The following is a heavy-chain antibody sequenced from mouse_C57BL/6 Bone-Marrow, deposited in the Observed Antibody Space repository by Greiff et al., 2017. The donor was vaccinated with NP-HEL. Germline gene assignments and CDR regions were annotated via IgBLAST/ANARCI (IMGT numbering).Heavy chain of an antibody. CDR3: ARRGFLLLRRYFDV. J-gene: IGHJ1*03. CDR2: INPNYGTT. D-gene: IGHD1-1*01. Sequence: VQLQQSGPELVKPGASVKISCKVSGYSFTDYNMNWVKQSNGKSLEWIGVINPNYGTTSYNQKFKGKATLTVDQSSSTAYMQLNSLTSEDSAVYYCARRGFLLLRRYFDVWGTGTTVTVSS. CDR1: GYSFTDYN. V-gene: IGHV1-39*01.